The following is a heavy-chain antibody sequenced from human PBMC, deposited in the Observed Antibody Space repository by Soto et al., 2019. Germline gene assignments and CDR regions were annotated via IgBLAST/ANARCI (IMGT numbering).Heavy chain of an antibody. CDR2: IYYSGST. CDR3: ARVTTVQQQLDY. J-gene: IGHJ4*02. V-gene: IGHV4-61*01. D-gene: IGHD6-13*01. Sequence: QVQLQESGPGLVKPSETLSLTCTVSGGSVSSGSYYWSWIRQPPGKGLEWIGYIYYSGSTNYNPSIKSGVTISVDTSKNQFSLKLSSVTAADTAVYYCARVTTVQQQLDYWGQGTLVTVSS. CDR1: GGSVSSGSYY.